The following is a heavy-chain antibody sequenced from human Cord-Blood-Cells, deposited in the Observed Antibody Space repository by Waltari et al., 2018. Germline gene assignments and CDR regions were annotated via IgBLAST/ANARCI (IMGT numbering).Heavy chain of an antibody. CDR1: GYSFTSYW. Sequence: EVQLVQSGAEVNKPGESLKISCKGSGYSFTSYWIGWVRQMPGKGLEWMGIIYPGDSDTRYSPSFQGQVTISADKSISTAYLQWSSLKASDTAMYYCARMSIVAPPNRAGIYYYGMDVWGQGTTVTVSS. V-gene: IGHV5-51*03. J-gene: IGHJ6*02. CDR2: IYPGDSDT. D-gene: IGHD5-12*01. CDR3: ARMSIVAPPNRAGIYYYGMDV.